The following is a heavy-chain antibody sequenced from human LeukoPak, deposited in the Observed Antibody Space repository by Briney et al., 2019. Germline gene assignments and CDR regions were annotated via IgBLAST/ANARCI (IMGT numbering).Heavy chain of an antibody. CDR2: INAGNGNT. V-gene: IGHV1-3*01. J-gene: IGHJ4*02. D-gene: IGHD6-19*01. Sequence: ASVKVSCKASGYTFTSYAMHWVRQAPGQRLEWMGWINAGNGNTKYSQKFQGRVTITWDTSASTAYMELSSLRSEDTAVYYCARTGRSSGWYDYWGQGTLVTVSS. CDR3: ARTGRSSGWYDY. CDR1: GYTFTSYA.